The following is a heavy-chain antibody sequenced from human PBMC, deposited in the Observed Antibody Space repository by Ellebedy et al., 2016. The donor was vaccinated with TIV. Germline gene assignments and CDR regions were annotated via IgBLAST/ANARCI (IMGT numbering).Heavy chain of an antibody. CDR2: IYYSGRT. D-gene: IGHD3-10*01. V-gene: IGHV4-59*08. CDR3: ARFMGSGRPYTFDP. J-gene: IGHJ5*02. Sequence: MPSETLSLTCTVSGDSISNYYWSWIRQSPGKGLEWIGHIYYSGRTNYSPSLKSRASISIDTSQNQLSLKLSSVTAADTAVYYCARFMGSGRPYTFDPWGQGTLVTVSS. CDR1: GDSISNYY.